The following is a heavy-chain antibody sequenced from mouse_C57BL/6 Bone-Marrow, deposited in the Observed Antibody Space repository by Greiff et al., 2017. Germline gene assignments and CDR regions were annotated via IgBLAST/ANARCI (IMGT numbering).Heavy chain of an antibody. D-gene: IGHD1-1*01. Sequence: EVKLVEPGGGLVKPGGSLKLSCAASGFTFSSYAMSWVRQTPEKRLEWVATISDGGSYTYYPDNVKGRFTISRDNAKNDRYLQMSHLKAEDTAMYYCTKDYGSNEAIDYWGQGTTLTVSS. V-gene: IGHV5-4*01. CDR2: ISDGGSYT. J-gene: IGHJ2*01. CDR1: GFTFSSYA. CDR3: TKDYGSNEAIDY.